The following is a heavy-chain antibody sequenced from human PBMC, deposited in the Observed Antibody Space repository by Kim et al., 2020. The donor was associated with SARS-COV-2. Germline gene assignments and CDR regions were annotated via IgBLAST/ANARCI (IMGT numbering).Heavy chain of an antibody. CDR2: ISSSSSTI. Sequence: GGSLRLSCAASGFTFSSYSMNWVRQAPGKGPEWVSYISSSSSTIYYADSVRGRFTISRDNAKNSLYLQMSSLRDEDTAVYYCARDGSGWYGFWGYGGQGT. J-gene: IGHJ4*02. D-gene: IGHD6-19*01. V-gene: IGHV3-48*02. CDR1: GFTFSSYS. CDR3: ARDGSGWYGFWGY.